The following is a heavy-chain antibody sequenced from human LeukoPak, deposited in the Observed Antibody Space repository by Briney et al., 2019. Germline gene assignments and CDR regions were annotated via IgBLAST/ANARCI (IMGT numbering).Heavy chain of an antibody. CDR3: AKWGDYDVLTGYYVSDY. D-gene: IGHD3-9*01. V-gene: IGHV3-23*01. CDR1: GFTFSNYA. J-gene: IGHJ4*02. Sequence: PGASLRLSCAASGFTFSNYAMSWVRQAPGKGLEWVSAITGSGGNTYYADSVKGRFTISRDNSKNTVFLQMNSLRAEDTAVYYCAKWGDYDVLTGYYVSDYWGQETLVTVSS. CDR2: ITGSGGNT.